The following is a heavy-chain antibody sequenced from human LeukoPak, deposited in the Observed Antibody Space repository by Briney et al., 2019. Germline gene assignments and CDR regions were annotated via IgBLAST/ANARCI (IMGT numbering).Heavy chain of an antibody. J-gene: IGHJ4*02. Sequence: ASVKVSCKASGYTFTGYYMHWVRQAPGQGLEWMGWINPNSGGTNYAQKFQGWVTMTRDTSISTAYMELSRLRPDDTAVYYCARSGSVRYCSGGSCYGLDYWGQGTLVTVSS. CDR1: GYTFTGYY. CDR3: ARSGSVRYCSGGSCYGLDY. V-gene: IGHV1-2*04. D-gene: IGHD2-15*01. CDR2: INPNSGGT.